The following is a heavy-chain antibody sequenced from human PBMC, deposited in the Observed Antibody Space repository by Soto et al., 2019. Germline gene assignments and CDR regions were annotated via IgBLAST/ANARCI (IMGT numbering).Heavy chain of an antibody. V-gene: IGHV4-59*12. Sequence: SETLSLTCTVSGGSISSYYWSWIRQPPGKGLEWIGEIYHSGSTNYNPSLKSRVTISVDKSKNQFSLKLSSVTAADTAVYYCARRIYDFWDTNWFDPWGQGTLVTVSS. CDR1: GGSISSYY. CDR3: ARRIYDFWDTNWFDP. D-gene: IGHD3-3*01. J-gene: IGHJ5*02. CDR2: IYHSGST.